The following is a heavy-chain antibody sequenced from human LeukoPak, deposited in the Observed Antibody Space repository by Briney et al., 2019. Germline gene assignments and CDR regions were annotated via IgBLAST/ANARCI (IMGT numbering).Heavy chain of an antibody. Sequence: VASVKVSCKASGYTFTGYYMHWVRQAPGQGLEWMGWMNPNSGNTGYAQKFQGRVTITRNTSISTAYMELSSLRSEDTAVYYCARGPPFLEWLLSSFYAFDIWGQGTMVTVSS. CDR2: MNPNSGNT. CDR3: ARGPPFLEWLLSSFYAFDI. CDR1: GYTFTGYY. V-gene: IGHV1-8*03. J-gene: IGHJ3*02. D-gene: IGHD3-3*01.